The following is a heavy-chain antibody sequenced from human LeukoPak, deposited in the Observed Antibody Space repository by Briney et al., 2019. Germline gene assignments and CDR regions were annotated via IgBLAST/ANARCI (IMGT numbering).Heavy chain of an antibody. D-gene: IGHD6-13*01. CDR1: GDSVSSNSAA. V-gene: IGHV6-1*01. Sequence: SQTLSLTCAISGDSVSSNSAAWNWIRQSPSRGLEWLGRTYYRSKWYNDYAASVKSRITINPDTSKNQFSLKLSSVTAADTAVYYCARGRGSSSPLWGQGTLATVSS. CDR3: ARGRGSSSPL. J-gene: IGHJ4*02. CDR2: TYYRSKWYN.